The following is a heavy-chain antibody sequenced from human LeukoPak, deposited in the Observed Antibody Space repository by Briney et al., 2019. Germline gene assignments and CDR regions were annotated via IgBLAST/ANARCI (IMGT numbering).Heavy chain of an antibody. CDR3: ARALTPGVYYYYMDV. J-gene: IGHJ6*03. CDR2: INPSGGST. V-gene: IGHV1-46*01. CDR1: GYTFTSYY. D-gene: IGHD4/OR15-4a*01. Sequence: GASVKVSCKASGYTFTSYYMHWVRQAPGQGLEWMGIINPSGGSTSYAQKFQGRVTITADESTSTAYMELSSLRSEDTAVYYCARALTPGVYYYYMDVWGKGTTVTVSS.